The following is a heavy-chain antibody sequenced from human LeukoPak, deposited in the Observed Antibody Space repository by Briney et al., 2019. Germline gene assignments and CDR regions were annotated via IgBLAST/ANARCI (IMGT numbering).Heavy chain of an antibody. CDR1: GFTFNDYY. J-gene: IGHJ4*02. V-gene: IGHV3-11*01. Sequence: GGSLRLSCAASGFTFNDYYMTWIRQAPGKGLEWVSYISGSGYTIYYADSVKGRFTISRDNAKNSLSLQMNSLRAEDTAMYYCARERGGFGDYWGQGTLVTVSS. CDR2: ISGSGYTI. CDR3: ARERGGFGDY. D-gene: IGHD3-10*01.